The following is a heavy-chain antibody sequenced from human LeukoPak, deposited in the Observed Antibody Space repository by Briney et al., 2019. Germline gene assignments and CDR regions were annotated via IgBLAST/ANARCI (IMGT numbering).Heavy chain of an antibody. J-gene: IGHJ6*02. CDR1: GGSFSGYY. Sequence: PSETLSLTCAVYGGSFSGYYWSWIRQPPGKGLEWIGEINHSGSTNYNPSLKSRVTISVDTSKNQFSLKLSSVTAADTAVYYCARLGSLNLHRDYDMLTGFPPDVWGQGTTVTVSS. CDR2: INHSGST. CDR3: ARLGSLNLHRDYDMLTGFPPDV. V-gene: IGHV4-34*01. D-gene: IGHD3-9*01.